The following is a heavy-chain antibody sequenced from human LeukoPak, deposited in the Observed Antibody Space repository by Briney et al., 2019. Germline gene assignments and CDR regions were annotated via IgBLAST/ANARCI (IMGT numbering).Heavy chain of an antibody. CDR3: ARAGNDAFDI. Sequence: GGSLRLSCAASGFTFSSYSMNWVRQAPGKGLEWVSSISSSSSYIYYADSVKGRFTISRDNAKNSLYLQMNGLRAEDTAVYYCARAGNDAFDIWGQGTMVTVSS. CDR1: GFTFSSYS. V-gene: IGHV3-21*01. J-gene: IGHJ3*02. CDR2: ISSSSSYI.